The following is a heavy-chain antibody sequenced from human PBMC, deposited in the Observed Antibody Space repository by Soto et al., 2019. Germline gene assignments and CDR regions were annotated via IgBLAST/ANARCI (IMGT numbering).Heavy chain of an antibody. CDR1: GYTFTNYG. J-gene: IGHJ4*02. Sequence: QVQLVQSGAEVKKPGASVKVSCKASGYTFTNYGFSWVRQAPGQGLERMGWLRGYNGNTNYAERLQGRVTMTTDTSTSTAYMELKSLRYDDTAVYYCAREGQLGYWGQGTTVTVSS. CDR2: LRGYNGNT. V-gene: IGHV1-18*01. CDR3: AREGQLGY. D-gene: IGHD6-6*01.